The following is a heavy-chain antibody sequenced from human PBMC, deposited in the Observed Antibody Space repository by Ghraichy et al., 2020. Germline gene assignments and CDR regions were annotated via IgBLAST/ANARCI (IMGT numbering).Heavy chain of an antibody. CDR1: GFTFSGYS. CDR2: ITSSSKTI. D-gene: IGHD1-1*01. CDR3: AREGPGPTVDY. V-gene: IGHV3-48*01. J-gene: IGHJ4*02. Sequence: GGSLRLSCVGSGFTFSGYSMNWVRQSPGKGLEWVSYITSSSKTISYADSVKGRFTISRDNAQNSLYLQMNSLRAEDTAVYYCAREGPGPTVDYWGQGILVTVSS.